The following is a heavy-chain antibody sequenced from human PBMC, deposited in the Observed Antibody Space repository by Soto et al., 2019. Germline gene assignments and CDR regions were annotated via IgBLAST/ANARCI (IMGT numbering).Heavy chain of an antibody. V-gene: IGHV3-30-3*01. CDR1: GFTFSSYA. CDR3: ARDPRYSSGWYYFDY. D-gene: IGHD6-19*01. Sequence: QVQLVESGGGVVQPGRSLRLSCAASGFTFSSYAMHWVRQAPGKGLEWVAVISYDGSNKYYADSVKGRFTISRDNSKNTLYLQMNRLRAEDTAVYYCARDPRYSSGWYYFDYWGQGTLVTVSS. CDR2: ISYDGSNK. J-gene: IGHJ4*02.